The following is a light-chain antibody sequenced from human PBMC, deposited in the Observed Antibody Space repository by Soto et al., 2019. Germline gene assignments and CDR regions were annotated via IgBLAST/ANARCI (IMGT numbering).Light chain of an antibody. CDR2: ANN. J-gene: IGLJ3*02. Sequence: QSVLTQPPSVSGAPGQRVTISCTGSSFNIGAGYDVHWYQQLPGTAPKLLIYANNNRPSGVPDRFTGSKSGTSASLAITGLQSEDEADYYCQSYDSSLSGSVLGGGTKLTVL. CDR1: SFNIGAGYD. CDR3: QSYDSSLSGSV. V-gene: IGLV1-40*01.